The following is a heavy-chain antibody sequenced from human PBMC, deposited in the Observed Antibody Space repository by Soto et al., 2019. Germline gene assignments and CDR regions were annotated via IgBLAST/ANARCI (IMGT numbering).Heavy chain of an antibody. CDR3: VRDRGSMTTVDTMRGY. J-gene: IGHJ4*02. CDR2: ICGSTI. Sequence: EVQLVESGGGLVQPGGSLRLSCAASGFAFSDYGMMWVRQAPGKGLECISFICGSTIYYADSVKGRFTISRDNAKNSLYLQMHNLRAEDTAVYYCVRDRGSMTTVDTMRGYWGQGILVTVSS. CDR1: GFAFSDYG. V-gene: IGHV3-48*01. D-gene: IGHD4-17*01.